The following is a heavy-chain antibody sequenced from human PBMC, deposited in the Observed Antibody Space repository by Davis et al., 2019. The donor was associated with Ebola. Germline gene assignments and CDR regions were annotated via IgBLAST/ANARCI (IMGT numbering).Heavy chain of an antibody. D-gene: IGHD5-24*01. CDR1: GLTFSSYW. CDR3: AKDDGPRRLADP. J-gene: IGHJ5*02. CDR2: INQDGGEK. Sequence: GESLKISCVASGLTFSSYWMSWVRQAPGRGLEWVANINQDGGEKYYADSVKGRFTISRDNSKKMVYLELNILRPEDTAVYSCAKDDGPRRLADPWGQGTLVTVSS. V-gene: IGHV3-7*01.